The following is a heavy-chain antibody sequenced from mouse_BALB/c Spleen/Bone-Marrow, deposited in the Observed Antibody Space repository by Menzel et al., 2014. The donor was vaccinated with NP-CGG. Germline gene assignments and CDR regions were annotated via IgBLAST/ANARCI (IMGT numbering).Heavy chain of an antibody. CDR2: IDPANGNT. J-gene: IGHJ3*01. V-gene: IGHV14-3*02. CDR3: ARYDYRYSWFAY. Sequence: VQLQQSGAELVKPGASVKLSCTASGFNTKDTYMHWVKQRPEQGLEWIGRIDPANGNTKYDPKFQGKATITTDTSSNTAYLQLRSLTSEDTAVYYCARYDYRYSWFAYWGQGTLVTVSA. CDR1: GFNTKDTY. D-gene: IGHD2-14*01.